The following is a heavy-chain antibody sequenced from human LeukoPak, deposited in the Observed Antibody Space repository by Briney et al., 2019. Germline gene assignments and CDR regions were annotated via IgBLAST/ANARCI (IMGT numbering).Heavy chain of an antibody. D-gene: IGHD2-21*02. Sequence: NPSETLSLTCTVSDSSITRSSYYWGWIRQTPGEGLDWIGSIYYSGITYYNPSLQGRVTMSVDTSKNQFSLKLNSVTVADTAVYYCARLRVTTGFDYWDQGIPVTVSS. CDR2: IYYSGIT. J-gene: IGHJ4*02. V-gene: IGHV4-39*01. CDR1: DSSITRSSYY. CDR3: ARLRVTTGFDY.